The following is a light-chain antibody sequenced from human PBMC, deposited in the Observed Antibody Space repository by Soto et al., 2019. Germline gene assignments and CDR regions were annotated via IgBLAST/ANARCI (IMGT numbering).Light chain of an antibody. CDR1: QGIGDT. CDR3: QPYNSWPLT. CDR2: DTS. V-gene: IGKV3-15*01. Sequence: EFVISQSPSSLTVHTREGATLSCRASQGIGDTLAWYQHKPGQTPRLLIYDTSTRATGVPTRFSGSRSGAEFTLTINSLQSEDFAVYYCQPYNSWPLTFGGGTKVDIK. J-gene: IGKJ4*01.